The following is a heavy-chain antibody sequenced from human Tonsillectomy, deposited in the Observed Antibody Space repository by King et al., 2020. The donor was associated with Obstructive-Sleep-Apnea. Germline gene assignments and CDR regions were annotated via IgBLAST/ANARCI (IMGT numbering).Heavy chain of an antibody. CDR3: AREDTVADYYYGLDV. D-gene: IGHD2-15*01. J-gene: IGHJ6*02. CDR1: GYSFPSYG. V-gene: IGHV1-18*04. Sequence: QLVQSGAEVKKPGASVKVSCKASGYSFPSYGIGWVRQAPGQGLEGMGWISVYNGKTNYAQKLQGRVTMTTDTSTSTAYMELRGLRSDDTAVYYCAREDTVADYYYGLDVWGQGTTVTVSS. CDR2: ISVYNGKT.